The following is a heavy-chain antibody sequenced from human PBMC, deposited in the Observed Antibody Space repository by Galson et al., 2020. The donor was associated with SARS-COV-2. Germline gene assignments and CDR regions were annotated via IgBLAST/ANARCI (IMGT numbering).Heavy chain of an antibody. V-gene: IGHV1-24*01. CDR1: GYTLADLS. J-gene: IGHJ5*01. Sequence: VSCKVSGYTLADLSVHWVRQAPGEGLEWMGGFDPDDAKIIYAQKFKGRVTMTEDTSLETAYMELSSLRSEDTAVYFCATLTTVATLSWFDSWGQGTLVTVSS. D-gene: IGHD4-17*01. CDR3: ATLTTVATLSWFDS. CDR2: FDPDDAKI.